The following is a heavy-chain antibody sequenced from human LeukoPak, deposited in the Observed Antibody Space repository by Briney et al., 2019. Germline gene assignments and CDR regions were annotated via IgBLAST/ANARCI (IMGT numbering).Heavy chain of an antibody. J-gene: IGHJ4*02. Sequence: GGSLRLSCAASGFTFSSYEMNWVRQAPGKGLEWVSYISSSGSTIYYADSVKGRFTISRDNAKNSLYLQMNSLRAEGTAVYYCARDCSSTSCSGFDYWGQGTLVTVSS. D-gene: IGHD2-2*01. V-gene: IGHV3-48*03. CDR3: ARDCSSTSCSGFDY. CDR1: GFTFSSYE. CDR2: ISSSGSTI.